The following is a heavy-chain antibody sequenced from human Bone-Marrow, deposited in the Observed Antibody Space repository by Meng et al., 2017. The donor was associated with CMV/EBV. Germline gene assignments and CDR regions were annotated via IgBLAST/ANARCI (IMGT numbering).Heavy chain of an antibody. D-gene: IGHD2-2*01. CDR2: IKQDGSEK. V-gene: IGHV3-7*01. CDR3: ARGGSSNPYYYYGMDV. J-gene: IGHJ6*02. CDR1: GFTFSSYW. Sequence: GESLKISCAASGFTFSSYWMSWVRQAPGKGLEWVANIKQDGSEKYYVDSVKGRFTISRDNAKNTLYLQMNSLRAEDTAVYYCARGGSSNPYYYYGMDVWGQGTTVTVSS.